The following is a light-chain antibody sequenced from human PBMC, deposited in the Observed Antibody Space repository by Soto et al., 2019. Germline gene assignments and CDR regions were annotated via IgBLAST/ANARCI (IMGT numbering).Light chain of an antibody. J-gene: IGKJ4*01. CDR3: QQANSFPLT. V-gene: IGKV1D-12*01. CDR1: QDVSSW. Sequence: DIQMTQSPSSVSASVGDRVTITCRASQDVSSWLAWYQQKPGKAPELLIYGATSSQSGVPSRFSGSGSGTDFTLTITSLQPEDFGTYYCQQANSFPLTFGGGTKVDIK. CDR2: GAT.